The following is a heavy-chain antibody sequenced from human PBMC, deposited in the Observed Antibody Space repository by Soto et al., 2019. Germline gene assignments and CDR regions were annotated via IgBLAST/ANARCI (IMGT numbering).Heavy chain of an antibody. V-gene: IGHV1-69*01. D-gene: IGHD3-3*01. Sequence: QVKLVQSGAEVRQPGSSVKVSCEASGGTFSSSCITWVRQAPGQGPEWMGGIIPMLRSANYAQNFQGRLSITADESTGTAFMELWGLKSEDTAIYYCASARSGYYPSSSWGQGTLVTVSS. CDR1: GGTFSSSC. CDR2: IIPMLRSA. J-gene: IGHJ5*02. CDR3: ASARSGYYPSSS.